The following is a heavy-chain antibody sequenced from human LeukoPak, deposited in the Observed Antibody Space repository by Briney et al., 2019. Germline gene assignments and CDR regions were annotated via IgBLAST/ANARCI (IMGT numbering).Heavy chain of an antibody. J-gene: IGHJ6*03. CDR2: ISSSSSYI. Sequence: PGGSLRLSCAASGFTFSSYSMNWVRQAPGKGLEWVSSISSSSSYIYYADSVKGRFTISRDNAKNSLYLQMNSLRAEDTAVYYCARARSYCSGGSCYGRDYYYYYMDVWGKGTTVTVSS. V-gene: IGHV3-21*01. CDR1: GFTFSSYS. CDR3: ARARSYCSGGSCYGRDYYYYYMDV. D-gene: IGHD2-15*01.